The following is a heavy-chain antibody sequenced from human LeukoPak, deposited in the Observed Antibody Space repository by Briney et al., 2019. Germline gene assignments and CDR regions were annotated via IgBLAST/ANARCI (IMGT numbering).Heavy chain of an antibody. V-gene: IGHV4-61*01. CDR3: ARELCGGDCYYYYYYGMDV. Sequence: SETLSLTCTVSGGSVSSGSYYWSWIRQPPGKGLEWIGYIYYSGSTNYNPPLKSRVTISVDTSRNQFSLKLSSVTAADTAVYYCARELCGGDCYYYYYYGMDVWGQGTTVTVSS. D-gene: IGHD2-21*02. J-gene: IGHJ6*02. CDR1: GGSVSSGSYY. CDR2: IYYSGST.